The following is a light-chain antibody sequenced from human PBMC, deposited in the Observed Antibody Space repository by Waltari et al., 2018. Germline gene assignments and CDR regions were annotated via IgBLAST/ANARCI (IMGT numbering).Light chain of an antibody. V-gene: IGKV3-20*01. CDR1: QSLSRA. CDR2: GVS. Sequence: EIVLTQSPDTLSLSPGERATLPCRASQSLSRALAWYQQKPGQAPRLLIYGVSTRATGIPDRFSGSVSGTDFRLTITRLEPEDFAVYYCQHYVRLPVTFGQGTKVDIK. CDR3: QHYVRLPVT. J-gene: IGKJ1*01.